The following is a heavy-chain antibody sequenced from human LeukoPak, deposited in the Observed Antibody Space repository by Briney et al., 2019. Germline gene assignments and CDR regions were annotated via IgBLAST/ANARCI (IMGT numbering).Heavy chain of an antibody. CDR3: ARPNVEYQLPGRDAFDI. J-gene: IGHJ3*02. Sequence: GGSLRLSCAASGFTFDDYAMHWVRQAPGKGLEWVSLVSWDGGSTYYADSVKGRFTISRDNSKNSLYLQMNSLRAEDTALYYCARPNVEYQLPGRDAFDIWGQGTMVTVSS. D-gene: IGHD2-2*01. CDR2: VSWDGGST. V-gene: IGHV3-43D*03. CDR1: GFTFDDYA.